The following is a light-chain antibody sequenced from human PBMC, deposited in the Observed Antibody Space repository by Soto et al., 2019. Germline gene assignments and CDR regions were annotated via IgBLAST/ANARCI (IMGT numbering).Light chain of an antibody. CDR2: GAS. J-gene: IGKJ5*01. CDR1: QSLSNRQ. CDR3: QQYGSSPPIT. V-gene: IGKV3-20*01. Sequence: ENVLTQSPSTLSLSPGETATLSCRASQSLSNRQIVWYQQKTGQTPRPLISGASSRATGIPDRFFGSGSGTDFTLTISRLEPEDFAVYYCQQYGSSPPITFGQGTRLEIK.